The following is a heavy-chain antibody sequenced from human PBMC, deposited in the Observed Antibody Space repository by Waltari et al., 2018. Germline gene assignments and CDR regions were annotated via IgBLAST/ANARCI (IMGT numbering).Heavy chain of an antibody. CDR3: ASHRTYYYYYMDV. CDR2: VIPNFSTA. CDR1: GGTFSSYA. D-gene: IGHD1-1*01. V-gene: IGHV1-69*14. Sequence: QVQLVQSGAEVKKPGSSVKVSCKASGGTFSSYAISWVRQAPGQGLEWMGGVIPNFSTANYAQKFQGRVTITADKSTSTAYMELSSLRSEDTAVYYCASHRTYYYYYMDVWGKGTTVTVSS. J-gene: IGHJ6*03.